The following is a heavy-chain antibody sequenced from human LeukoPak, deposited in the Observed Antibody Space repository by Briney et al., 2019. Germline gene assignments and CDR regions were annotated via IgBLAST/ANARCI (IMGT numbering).Heavy chain of an antibody. J-gene: IGHJ4*02. CDR2: IIPIFGTA. V-gene: IGHV1-69*05. CDR1: GGTFSSYA. D-gene: IGHD2-2*01. Sequence: EASVKVSCKASGGTFSSYAISWVRQAPGQGLEWMGGIIPIFGTANYAQKFQGRVTITTDESTSTAYMELSSLRSEDTAVYYCATDRYCSSTSCYDYWGRGTLVTVSS. CDR3: ATDRYCSSTSCYDY.